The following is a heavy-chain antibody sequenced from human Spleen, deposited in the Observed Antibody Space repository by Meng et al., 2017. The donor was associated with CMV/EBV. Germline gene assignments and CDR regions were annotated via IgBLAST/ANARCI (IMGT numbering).Heavy chain of an antibody. Sequence: GGSLRLSCAASGFTVSSNYMSWVRQAPGKGLEWVSVIYSGGSTYYADSVKGRFTISRDNAKNSLYLQMNSLRAEDTAVYYCARGVMGTVTTSPPNYWGQGTLVTVSS. J-gene: IGHJ4*02. D-gene: IGHD4-11*01. CDR2: IYSGGST. V-gene: IGHV3-66*01. CDR1: GFTVSSNY. CDR3: ARGVMGTVTTSPPNY.